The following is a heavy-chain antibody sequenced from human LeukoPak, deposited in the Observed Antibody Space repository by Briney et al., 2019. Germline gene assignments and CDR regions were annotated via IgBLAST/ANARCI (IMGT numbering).Heavy chain of an antibody. D-gene: IGHD4-17*01. CDR3: ARVHTGYFDY. J-gene: IGHJ4*02. CDR1: GFTFSNYW. Sequence: GGSLRLSCTASGFTFSNYWMSWVRQAPGKGLEWVANIKQDGSEKYYVDSVKGRFTISRDNAKNSLYLQMNSLRAEDTAVYYCARVHTGYFDYWGQGTLVTVSS. V-gene: IGHV3-7*01. CDR2: IKQDGSEK.